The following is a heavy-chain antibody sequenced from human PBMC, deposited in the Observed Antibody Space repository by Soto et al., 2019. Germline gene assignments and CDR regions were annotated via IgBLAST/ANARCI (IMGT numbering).Heavy chain of an antibody. CDR3: AKDWSPFDYGAPSDY. CDR1: GFTFDDYA. Sequence: EVQLVESGGGLVQPGRSLRLSCAASGFTFDDYAMHWVRQAPGKGLEWVSGISWNSGSIGYADSVKGRFTISRDNAKNSLYLQMNSLRAEDTALYYCAKDWSPFDYGAPSDYWGQGTLVTVSS. CDR2: ISWNSGSI. J-gene: IGHJ4*02. V-gene: IGHV3-9*01. D-gene: IGHD4-17*01.